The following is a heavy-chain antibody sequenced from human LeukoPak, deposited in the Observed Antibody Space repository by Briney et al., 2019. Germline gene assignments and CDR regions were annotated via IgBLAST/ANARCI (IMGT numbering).Heavy chain of an antibody. CDR1: GGTFSSYA. J-gene: IGHJ4*02. CDR2: IIPIFGTA. Sequence: ASVKVSCKASGGTFSSYAISWVRQAPGQGLEWMGRIIPIFGTANYAQKFQGRVTITTDESTSTAYMELSSLRSEDTAVYCCARGRSGLDDYWGQGTLVTVSS. D-gene: IGHD2-15*01. CDR3: ARGRSGLDDY. V-gene: IGHV1-69*05.